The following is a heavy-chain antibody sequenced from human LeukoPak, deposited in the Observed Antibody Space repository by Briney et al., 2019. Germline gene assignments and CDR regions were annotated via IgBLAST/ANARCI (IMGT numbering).Heavy chain of an antibody. V-gene: IGHV3-9*01. CDR2: ISWNSGSI. D-gene: IGHD3-10*01. J-gene: IGHJ4*02. CDR3: AKGGFDYYGSGSYMDN. Sequence: PGGSLRLSCAASGFTFDDYAMHWVRQAPGKGLEWVSGISWNSGSIGYADSVKGRFTISRDNAKNSLYLQMNSLRAEDTAVYYCAKGGFDYYGSGSYMDNWGQGALVTVSS. CDR1: GFTFDDYA.